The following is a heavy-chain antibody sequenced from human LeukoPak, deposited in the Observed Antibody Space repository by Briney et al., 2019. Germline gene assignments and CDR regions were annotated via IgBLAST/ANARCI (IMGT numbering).Heavy chain of an antibody. Sequence: GGSLRLSCAASGFTFSSYTISWVRQAPGKGLEWVSSMSSSSSYISYADSLKGRFTISRDNAKNSVFLQMNSLRAEDTAVYYCAREGLWFGESHFDYWGQGTLVTVSS. CDR1: GFTFSSYT. CDR3: AREGLWFGESHFDY. V-gene: IGHV3-21*01. J-gene: IGHJ4*02. D-gene: IGHD3-10*01. CDR2: MSSSSSYI.